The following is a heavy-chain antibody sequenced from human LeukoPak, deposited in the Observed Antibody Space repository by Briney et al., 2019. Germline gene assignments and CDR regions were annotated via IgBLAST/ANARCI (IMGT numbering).Heavy chain of an antibody. D-gene: IGHD1-26*01. CDR1: GGSIGSSSYY. V-gene: IGHV4-39*07. CDR2: IYYSGST. J-gene: IGHJ4*02. CDR3: ARDAYSGSYYKFGYDY. Sequence: SETLSLTCTVSGGSIGSSSYYWGWIRQPPGKGLEWIGSIYYSGSTYYNPSLKSRVTISVDTSKNQFSLKLSSVTAADTAVYYCARDAYSGSYYKFGYDYWGQGTLVTVSS.